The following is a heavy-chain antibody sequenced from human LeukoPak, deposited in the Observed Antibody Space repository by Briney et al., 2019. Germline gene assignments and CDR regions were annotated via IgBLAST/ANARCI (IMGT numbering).Heavy chain of an antibody. CDR1: GGTFSSYA. J-gene: IGHJ4*02. Sequence: ASVKVSCKASGGTFSSYAISWVRQATGQGLEWMGWMNPNSGNTGYAQKFQGRVTITRNTSISTAYMELSSLRSEDTAVYYCARGGGRRLGYCSSTSCSLDYWGQGTLVTVSS. D-gene: IGHD2-2*01. CDR3: ARGGGRRLGYCSSTSCSLDY. CDR2: MNPNSGNT. V-gene: IGHV1-8*03.